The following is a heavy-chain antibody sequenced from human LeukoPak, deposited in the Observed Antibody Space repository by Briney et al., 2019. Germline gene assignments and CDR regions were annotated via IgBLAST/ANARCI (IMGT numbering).Heavy chain of an antibody. D-gene: IGHD6-13*01. CDR2: IYYSGST. CDR1: GGSISSYY. Sequence: SETLSLTCTVSGGSISSYYWSWIRQPPGKGLEWIGYIYYSGSTNYNPSLKSRVTISVDTSKNQFSLKLSSVAAADTAVYYCARTTEAHSWRTRYYDYYMDVWGKGTTVTVSS. J-gene: IGHJ6*03. CDR3: ARTTEAHSWRTRYYDYYMDV. V-gene: IGHV4-59*01.